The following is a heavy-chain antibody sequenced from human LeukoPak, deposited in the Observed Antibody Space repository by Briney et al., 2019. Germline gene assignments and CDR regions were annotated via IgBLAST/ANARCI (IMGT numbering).Heavy chain of an antibody. D-gene: IGHD6-13*01. Sequence: SQTLSLSCTVSGDSISSGSYYWSWIRQPAGKGLEWIGRIYTSGSTNYNPSLKSRVTISVDTSKNQFSLKLSSVTAADTAVYYCARAGYSSSSTGLSWGQGTLVTVSS. J-gene: IGHJ5*02. CDR2: IYTSGST. CDR3: ARAGYSSSSTGLS. V-gene: IGHV4-61*02. CDR1: GDSISSGSYY.